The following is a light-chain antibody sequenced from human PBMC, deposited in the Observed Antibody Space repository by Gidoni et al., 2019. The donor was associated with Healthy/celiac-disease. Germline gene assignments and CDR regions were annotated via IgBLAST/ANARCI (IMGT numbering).Light chain of an antibody. CDR1: KLGDKY. CDR3: QAWDSSRV. CDR2: QDS. V-gene: IGLV3-1*01. J-gene: IGLJ3*02. Sequence: SYELTQPPSVSVSPGQTASITCSGDKLGDKYACWYQQKPGQSPVLVIYQDSKRPSGIPERFSGSNSGNTATLTISGTQAMDEDDYYCQAWDSSRVFGGGTKLTVL.